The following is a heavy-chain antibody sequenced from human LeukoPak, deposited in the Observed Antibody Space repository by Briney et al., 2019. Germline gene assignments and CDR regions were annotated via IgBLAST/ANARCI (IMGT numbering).Heavy chain of an antibody. CDR3: ARSTAPRHYYYYYYMDV. CDR1: GYTFTGYY. J-gene: IGHJ6*03. CDR2: INPNSGGT. V-gene: IGHV1-2*02. Sequence: ASVKVSCKASGYTFTGYYMHWVRQAPGQGLEWMGWINPNSGGTNYAQKFQGRVTMTRDTSISTAYMELSRLRSDDTAVYYCARSTAPRHYYYYYYMDVWGKGTTVTVSS. D-gene: IGHD2-21*02.